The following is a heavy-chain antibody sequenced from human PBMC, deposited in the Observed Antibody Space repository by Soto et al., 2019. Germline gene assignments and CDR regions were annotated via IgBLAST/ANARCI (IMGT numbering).Heavy chain of an antibody. CDR1: GYTFTTYY. V-gene: IGHV1-46*01. J-gene: IGHJ4*02. CDR3: ARAGYCSGGICFHGIFDS. D-gene: IGHD2-15*01. Sequence: QVQLVQSGAEGKKPGASVKVSCKASGYTFTTYYMHWVRQAPGQGLEWMGIINPNGGSTTYAQKSQGRVSITRDTSTSTVYLELSSLRSEDTAVYYCARAGYCSGGICFHGIFDSCLQGTLVTVSS. CDR2: INPNGGST.